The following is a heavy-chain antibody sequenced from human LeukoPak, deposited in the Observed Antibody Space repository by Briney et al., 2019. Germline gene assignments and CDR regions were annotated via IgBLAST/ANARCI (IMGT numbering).Heavy chain of an antibody. CDR3: VPPPNELALHS. D-gene: IGHD1-1*01. CDR1: GFTFSSYA. J-gene: IGHJ4*02. Sequence: GGSLRLSCSASGFTFSSYAIQWVRQAPGKGLEYVSAISSNGGSIYYADSVKGRFTISRHNSKNTLYLQMSSLRAEDTAVYYCVPPPNELALHSWGQGTLVTVSS. V-gene: IGHV3-64D*06. CDR2: ISSNGGSI.